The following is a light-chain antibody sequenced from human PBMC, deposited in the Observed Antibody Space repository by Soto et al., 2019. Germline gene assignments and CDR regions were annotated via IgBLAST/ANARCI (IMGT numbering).Light chain of an antibody. J-gene: IGKJ4*01. CDR1: QSVSSY. CDR3: QQRSNWPPLT. V-gene: IGKV3-11*01. Sequence: EIVLTQSPATLSLSPGERATHSCRASQSVSSYLAWYQQKPGQAPRLLIYDASNRATGIPARFSGSGSGTDFTLTISSLGPEDFAVYYCQQRSNWPPLTFGGGTKVYIK. CDR2: DAS.